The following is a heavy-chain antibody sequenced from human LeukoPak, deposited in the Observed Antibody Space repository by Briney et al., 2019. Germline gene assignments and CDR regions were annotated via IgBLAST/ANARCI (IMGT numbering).Heavy chain of an antibody. V-gene: IGHV3-43*01. CDR1: GFTFDDYT. D-gene: IGHD6-13*01. CDR3: ARDRTAEAGNDYYMGV. Sequence: GGSLRLSCAASGFTFDDYTMHWVRQPPGKGLEWISLITWDGGTTYYADSVRGRFTISRYNSKNSLFLRMNSLRPEDTALYYCARDRTAEAGNDYYMGVWGNGTTVIVSS. CDR2: ITWDGGTT. J-gene: IGHJ6*03.